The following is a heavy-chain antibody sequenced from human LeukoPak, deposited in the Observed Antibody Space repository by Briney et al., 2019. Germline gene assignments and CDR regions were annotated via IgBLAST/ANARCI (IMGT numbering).Heavy chain of an antibody. CDR3: ARKLSSGWYY. CDR2: ISSSSSYM. CDR1: GFTFSSYS. D-gene: IGHD6-19*01. V-gene: IGHV3-21*01. J-gene: IGHJ4*02. Sequence: GGSLRLSCAASGFTFSSYSMTWVRQAPGKGLEWVSSISSSSSYMYYADSVKGRFTISRDNAKNSLYLQMNSLRADDTAVYYCARKLSSGWYYWGQGTLVTVSS.